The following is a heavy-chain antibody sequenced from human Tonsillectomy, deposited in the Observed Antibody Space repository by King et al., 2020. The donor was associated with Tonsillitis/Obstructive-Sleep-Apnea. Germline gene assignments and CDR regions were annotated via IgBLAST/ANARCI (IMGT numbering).Heavy chain of an antibody. CDR1: GYSFTSYW. V-gene: IGHV5-51*01. D-gene: IGHD3-3*01. J-gene: IGHJ6*03. CDR3: ARMGGYDFWSGYYLNDDYYYSYMDV. CDR2: IYPGDSES. Sequence: QLVQSGAEVKKPGESLKISCKGSGYSFTSYWIGWVRQMPGKGLEWMGIIYPGDSESRYSPSFQGQVTISADKSISTAYLQWSRLKASDSAMYYCARMGGYDFWSGYYLNDDYYYSYMDVWGKGTTVTVSS.